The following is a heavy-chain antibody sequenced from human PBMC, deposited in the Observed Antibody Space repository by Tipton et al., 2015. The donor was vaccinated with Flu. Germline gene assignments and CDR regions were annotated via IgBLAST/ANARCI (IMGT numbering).Heavy chain of an antibody. V-gene: IGHV3-23*01. D-gene: IGHD5-18*01. CDR2: ISGSGAST. CDR3: ARDPSEVYSYGFSPYD. J-gene: IGHJ4*02. Sequence: SLRLSCTDSGFTFSSDAMTWVRQAPGKGLEWVSTISGSGASTYYADSVKGRFTISRDNSENTPYLQMNSLRVEDTAVYYCARDPSEVYSYGFSPYDWGQGTLVTVSS. CDR1: GFTFSSDA.